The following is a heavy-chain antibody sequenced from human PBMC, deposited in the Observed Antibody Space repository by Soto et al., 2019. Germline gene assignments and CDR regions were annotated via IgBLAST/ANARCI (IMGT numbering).Heavy chain of an antibody. CDR1: GFTFSSYW. Sequence: GGSLRLSCAASGFTFSSYWMSWFRQAPGKGLEWVADIKQDGSEKYYVDSVKGRFTISRDNAKNSLYLQMNSLRAEDTAVYYCARDRGGSYYGDYYYYYGMDVWGQGTTVTVSS. J-gene: IGHJ6*02. CDR2: IKQDGSEK. CDR3: ARDRGGSYYGDYYYYYGMDV. D-gene: IGHD1-26*01. V-gene: IGHV3-7*03.